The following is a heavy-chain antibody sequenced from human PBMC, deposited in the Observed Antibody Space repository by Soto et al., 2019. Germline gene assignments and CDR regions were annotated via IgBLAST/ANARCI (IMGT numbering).Heavy chain of an antibody. Sequence: PSETLSLTCTVSGVSISSTNYYWSWVRQPPRKGLEWIGYIYYSGTTDYSPSLKSRVTISLDTSKNRLSLELSSVTAADTAVYYFALRFGTAWGQGATVTVSS. CDR2: IYYSGTT. CDR1: GVSISSTNYY. J-gene: IGHJ6*02. CDR3: ALRFGTA. V-gene: IGHV4-30-4*01. D-gene: IGHD5-12*01.